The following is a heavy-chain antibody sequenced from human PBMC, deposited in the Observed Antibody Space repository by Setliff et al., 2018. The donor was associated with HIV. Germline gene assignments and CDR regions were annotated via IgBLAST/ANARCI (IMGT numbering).Heavy chain of an antibody. CDR3: ARVKTYGDYPYYYYYMDV. J-gene: IGHJ6*03. D-gene: IGHD4-17*01. CDR2: INHSGIT. CDR1: GGSFSASY. V-gene: IGHV4-34*01. Sequence: PSETLSLTCAVYGGSFSASYWSWIRQAPGKGLEWIGEINHSGITHYNPSLETRVTISVDTSKNQFSLKLSSVTAADTAVYYCARVKTYGDYPYYYYYMDVWGKGTTVTAP.